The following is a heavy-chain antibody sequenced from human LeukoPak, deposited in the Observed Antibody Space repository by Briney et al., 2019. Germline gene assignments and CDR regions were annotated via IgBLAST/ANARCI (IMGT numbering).Heavy chain of an antibody. CDR3: ARTYYYFPGSSSGSYNFDY. J-gene: IGHJ4*02. CDR1: GGSISSDF. D-gene: IGHD3-10*01. V-gene: IGHV4-59*01. Sequence: SETLSLTCTVSGGSISSDFWSWIRQPPGKGLEWIGYITYSGSTNYNPSLRSRVTISINTSRNQFSLKLSSVTAAGTAIYYCARTYYYFPGSSSGSYNFDYWGQGTPVTVSS. CDR2: ITYSGST.